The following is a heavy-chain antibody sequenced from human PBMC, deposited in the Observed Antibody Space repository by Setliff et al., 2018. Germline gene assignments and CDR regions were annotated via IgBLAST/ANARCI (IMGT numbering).Heavy chain of an antibody. CDR1: GYSISSGYF. Sequence: PSETLSLTCTVSGYSISSGYFWGWIRQTPGKGLEWIGCMYHGGTTHYNPSLKSRVTISLDTSRNEFSLKLTSVTAADTAVYYCARVPALGGMVGTHGIDYWGQGTLVTVSS. CDR3: ARVPALGGMVGTHGIDY. V-gene: IGHV4-38-2*02. D-gene: IGHD1-26*01. J-gene: IGHJ4*02. CDR2: MYHGGTT.